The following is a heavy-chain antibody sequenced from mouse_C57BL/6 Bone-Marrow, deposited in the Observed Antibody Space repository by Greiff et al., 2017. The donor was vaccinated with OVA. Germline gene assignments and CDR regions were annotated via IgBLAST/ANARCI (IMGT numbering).Heavy chain of an antibody. CDR1: GYAFTNYL. CDR2: FIPESGGT. J-gene: IGHJ3*01. Sequence: QVQLQQSGAELVRPGTSVKVSCKASGYAFTNYLIEWVKQRPGQGLVWCGVFIPESGGTNYNEKFKGKATLTPDKSTSTSYMQLSSLTTEDSAVYFCARDDYEFAYWGQGTLVTVSA. V-gene: IGHV1-54*01. CDR3: ARDDYEFAY. D-gene: IGHD2-4*01.